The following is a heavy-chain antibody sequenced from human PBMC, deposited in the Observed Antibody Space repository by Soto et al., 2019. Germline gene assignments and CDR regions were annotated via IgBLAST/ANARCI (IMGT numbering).Heavy chain of an antibody. J-gene: IGHJ6*02. V-gene: IGHV3-30*18. CDR1: GFTFSSYG. Sequence: SGGSLRLSCAASGFTFSSYGMHWVRQAPGKGLEWVAVISYDGSNKYYADSVKGRFTISRDNSKNTLYLQMNSLRAEDTAVYYCAKDRGSGYCSSTSCFQNYYGMDVWGQGTTVTVSS. D-gene: IGHD2-2*01. CDR3: AKDRGSGYCSSTSCFQNYYGMDV. CDR2: ISYDGSNK.